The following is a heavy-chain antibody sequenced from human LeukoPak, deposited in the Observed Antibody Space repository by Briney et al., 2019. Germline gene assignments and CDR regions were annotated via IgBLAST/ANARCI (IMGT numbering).Heavy chain of an antibody. V-gene: IGHV3-21*01. D-gene: IGHD2-15*01. CDR1: GFTFTSYS. Sequence: GGSLRLSCAASGFTFTSYSMNWVRQAPGKGLEWVSYISSSSTYIYYADSVKGRFTISRDNAKNSLYLQMNSLRAEDTAVYYCAREPRAMTTPSNWFNPWPEGTLVPVST. J-gene: IGHJ5*02. CDR3: AREPRAMTTPSNWFNP. CDR2: ISSSSTYI.